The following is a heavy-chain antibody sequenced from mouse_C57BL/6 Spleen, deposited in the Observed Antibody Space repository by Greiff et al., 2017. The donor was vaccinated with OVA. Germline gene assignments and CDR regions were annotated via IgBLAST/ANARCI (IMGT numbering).Heavy chain of an antibody. J-gene: IGHJ2*01. D-gene: IGHD1-1*01. CDR3: ARSGVGDLRFDY. Sequence: QVQLQQPGTELVKPGASVKLSCKASGYTFPSYWMHWVKQRPGQGLEWIGNINPSNGGTNYNEKFKSKATLTVDTSSSTAYMQLSSLTSEDSAVYYCARSGVGDLRFDYWGQGTTLTVSS. CDR1: GYTFPSYW. CDR2: INPSNGGT. V-gene: IGHV1-53*01.